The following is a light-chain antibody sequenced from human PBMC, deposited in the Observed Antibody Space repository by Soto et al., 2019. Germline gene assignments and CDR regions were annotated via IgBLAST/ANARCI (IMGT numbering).Light chain of an antibody. CDR1: SSDVGGYNY. Sequence: QSVLTQPASVSGSPGQSITISCTGTSSDVGGYNYVSWYQQHPGKAPKLMIYDVSNRPSGVSNRFSGSKSGNTASLTISGLHAEDEADYYCSSSTSSSTHVVFGGGTKLTVL. V-gene: IGLV2-14*01. CDR2: DVS. J-gene: IGLJ2*01. CDR3: SSSTSSSTHVV.